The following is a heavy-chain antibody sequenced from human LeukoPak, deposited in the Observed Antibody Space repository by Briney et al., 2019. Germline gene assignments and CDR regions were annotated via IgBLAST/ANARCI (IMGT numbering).Heavy chain of an antibody. Sequence: GGSLRLSCAASGFTFSTYDMHWVRQAPGKGLEWVASISYDGTHKFYADSVKGRFTISGDNSANTVYLQVNSLRAEDPAVYYCAKESDAFDIWGQGTMVTVSS. J-gene: IGHJ3*02. CDR2: ISYDGTHK. CDR1: GFTFSTYD. V-gene: IGHV3-30*18. CDR3: AKESDAFDI.